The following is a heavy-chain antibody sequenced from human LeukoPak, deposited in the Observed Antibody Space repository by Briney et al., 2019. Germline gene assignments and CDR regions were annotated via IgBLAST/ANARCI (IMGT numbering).Heavy chain of an antibody. CDR2: INPNSGGT. J-gene: IGHJ4*02. CDR1: GYTFTGYY. D-gene: IGHD6-13*01. V-gene: IGHV1-2*02. Sequence: GASVKVSCKASGYTFTGYYMHWVRQAPGQGLEWMGWINPNSGGTNYAQKFQGRVTMTRDTSISTAYMELSRLRSDDTAVYYCARARSSSPNTLDYWGQGTLVTVSS. CDR3: ARARSSSPNTLDY.